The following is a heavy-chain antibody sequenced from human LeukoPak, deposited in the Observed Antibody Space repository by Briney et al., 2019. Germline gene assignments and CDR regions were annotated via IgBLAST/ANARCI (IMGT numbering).Heavy chain of an antibody. D-gene: IGHD5-12*01. CDR1: GFIFSNYW. CDR2: MKQDGSET. J-gene: IGHJ3*02. Sequence: PGGSLRLSCAASGFIFSNYWMSWVRQAPGKGLEWVANMKQDGSETYYVDSVKGRFIIFRDNTKNSLYLQMNSLRAEDTAVYCCATLVAAHGASRAFDIWGQGTMVTVSS. V-gene: IGHV3-7*01. CDR3: ATLVAAHGASRAFDI.